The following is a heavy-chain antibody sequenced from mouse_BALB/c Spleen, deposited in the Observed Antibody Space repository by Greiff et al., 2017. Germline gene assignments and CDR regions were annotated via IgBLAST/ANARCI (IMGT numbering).Heavy chain of an antibody. J-gene: IGHJ4*01. V-gene: IGHV5-17*02. Sequence: DVQLVESGGGLVQPGGSRKLSCAASGFTFSSFGMHWVRQAPEKGLEWVAYISSGSSTIYYADTVKGRFTISRDNPKNTLFLQMTSLRSEDTAMYYCARGGLRGYYYAMDYWGQGTSVTVSS. CDR2: ISSGSSTI. CDR1: GFTFSSFG. CDR3: ARGGLRGYYYAMDY. D-gene: IGHD1-1*01.